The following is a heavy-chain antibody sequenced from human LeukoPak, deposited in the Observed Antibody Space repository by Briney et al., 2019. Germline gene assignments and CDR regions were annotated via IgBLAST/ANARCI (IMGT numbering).Heavy chain of an antibody. CDR3: ARDTPPGYSSGWHYVY. V-gene: IGHV4-59*01. D-gene: IGHD6-19*01. CDR2: IYYSGST. Sequence: SETLSLTCTVSGGSISSYYWSWIRQPPGKGLEWIGYIYYSGSTNYNPSLKSRVTISVDTSKNQFSLKLSSVTAADTAVYYCARDTPPGYSSGWHYVYWGQGTLVTVSS. J-gene: IGHJ4*02. CDR1: GGSISSYY.